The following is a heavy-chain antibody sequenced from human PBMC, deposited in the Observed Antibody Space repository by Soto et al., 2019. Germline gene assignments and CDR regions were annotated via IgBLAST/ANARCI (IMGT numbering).Heavy chain of an antibody. Sequence: SVKVSCKASGDSFGSYAVSCVRQAPGQGLEWMGAIIPVFGTTTYTQKFQGRVTITADDSTTTAYMELSSLRSDDTAVYYCAREPFGRFDPWGQGTLVTVSS. D-gene: IGHD3-10*01. CDR2: IIPVFGTT. V-gene: IGHV1-69*01. CDR3: AREPFGRFDP. J-gene: IGHJ5*02. CDR1: GDSFGSYA.